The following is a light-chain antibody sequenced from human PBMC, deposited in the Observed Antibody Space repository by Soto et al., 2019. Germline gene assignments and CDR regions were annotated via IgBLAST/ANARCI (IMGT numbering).Light chain of an antibody. CDR1: QTIMTY. CDR2: AAS. V-gene: IGKV1-39*01. Sequence: IQMTRSQSALFASVAVSLNITXXASQTIMTYLNWYQLKPGKPPRLLIYAASSLQSGVPSRFSGSGSGTDFTLTISSLQPEDFATYSCQQSYNSPQTFGQGTKVDIK. J-gene: IGKJ1*01. CDR3: QQSYNSPQT.